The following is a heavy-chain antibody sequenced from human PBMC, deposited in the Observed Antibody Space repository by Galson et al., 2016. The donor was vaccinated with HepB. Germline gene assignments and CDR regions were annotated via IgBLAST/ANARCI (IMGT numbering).Heavy chain of an antibody. CDR1: GFTISSYW. D-gene: IGHD3-10*01. J-gene: IGHJ4*02. CDR3: ARSGGYCGGRRCYTFDD. V-gene: IGHV3-33*08. Sequence: SLRLSCAASGFTISSYWMTWVRQVPGKGLEWVAHAWFDEVEKFYAESVKDRFIISRDNSKNTLWLQMNNVRLEDTGVYYCARSGGYCGGRRCYTFDDWGQGTVVTVSS. CDR2: AWFDEVEK.